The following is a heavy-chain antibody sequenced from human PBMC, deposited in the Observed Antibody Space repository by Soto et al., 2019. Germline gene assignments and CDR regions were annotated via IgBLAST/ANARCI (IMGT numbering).Heavy chain of an antibody. CDR2: SHYSGTT. CDR1: GGSISSSY. D-gene: IGHD6-19*01. CDR3: ARDSTGWYYFDY. J-gene: IGHJ4*02. V-gene: IGHV4-59*01. Sequence: TSETLSLTCTVSGGSISSSYWSWIRQPPGKGLEGIAYSHYSGTTNYNPSLKSRVTISVDTSKNQFSLNLSSVTAADTAVYFCARDSTGWYYFDYWGQGALVTVSS.